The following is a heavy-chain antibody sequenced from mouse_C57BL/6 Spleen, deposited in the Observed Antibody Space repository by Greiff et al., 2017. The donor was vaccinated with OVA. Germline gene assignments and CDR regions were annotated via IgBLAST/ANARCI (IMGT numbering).Heavy chain of an antibody. Sequence: VQLKESGTVLARPGASVKMSCKTSGYTFTSYWMHWVKQRPGQGLEWIGAIYPGNSDTSYNQKFKGKAKLTAVTSASTAYMELSSLTNEDSAVYYCTRSSITTVVAPYWYFDVWGTGTTVTVSS. D-gene: IGHD1-1*01. CDR2: IYPGNSDT. CDR3: TRSSITTVVAPYWYFDV. CDR1: GYTFTSYW. V-gene: IGHV1-5*01. J-gene: IGHJ1*03.